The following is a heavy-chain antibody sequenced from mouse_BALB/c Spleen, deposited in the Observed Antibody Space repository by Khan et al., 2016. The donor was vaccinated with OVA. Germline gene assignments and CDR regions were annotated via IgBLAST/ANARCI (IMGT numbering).Heavy chain of an antibody. CDR2: ISYSGST. Sequence: EVQLLESGPGLVKPSQSLSLTCTVTGYSITSGYGCNWIRQFPGNKLEWMGYISYSGSTNYNPSLTSRISITRDTSKNQFFLQLNSVTTEDTGTYYCARTARIKYWGQGTTLTVSS. J-gene: IGHJ2*01. CDR3: ARTARIKY. CDR1: GYSITSGYG. D-gene: IGHD1-2*01. V-gene: IGHV3-2*02.